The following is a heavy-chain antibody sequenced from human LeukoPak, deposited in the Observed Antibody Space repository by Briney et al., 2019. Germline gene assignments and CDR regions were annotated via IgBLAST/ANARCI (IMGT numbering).Heavy chain of an antibody. CDR3: ASRTTGTTPGAFDV. J-gene: IGHJ3*01. D-gene: IGHD1-1*01. V-gene: IGHV3-48*01. CDR1: GFTFSSYS. Sequence: GGSLRLSCAASGFTFSSYSMNWVRQAPGKGLEWVSYISSSSSTIYYADSVKGRFTISRDNAKRSLYLQMNSLRAEDTAVYYCASRTTGTTPGAFDVWGQGTMVTVSS. CDR2: ISSSSSTI.